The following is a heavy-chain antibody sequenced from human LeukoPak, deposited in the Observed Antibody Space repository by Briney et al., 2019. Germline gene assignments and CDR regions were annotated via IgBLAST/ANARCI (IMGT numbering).Heavy chain of an antibody. CDR1: GFTFSSYW. CDR3: ARGAHVLIVYAPFDY. Sequence: GGSLRLSCGASGFTFSSYWMHWVRQAPGKGLVWVSSMSTDGSSTTYAESVRGRFTISRDNAKNTLYLQMNSLRAEDTAVYYCARGAHVLIVYAPFDYWGQGTLVTVSS. CDR2: MSTDGSST. J-gene: IGHJ4*02. V-gene: IGHV3-74*03. D-gene: IGHD2-8*01.